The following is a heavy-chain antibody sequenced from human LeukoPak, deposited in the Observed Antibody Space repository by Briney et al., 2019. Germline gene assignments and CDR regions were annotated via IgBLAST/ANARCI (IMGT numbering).Heavy chain of an antibody. CDR3: ARLDDGLWFGEPLDY. J-gene: IGHJ4*02. Sequence: SETLSLTCTVSGDSISSYYWSWIRQPPGKGLEWIGYIYYSGSTNYNPSLKSRVTISVDTSKNQFSLKLSSVTAADTAVYYCARLDDGLWFGEPLDYWGQGTLVTVSS. V-gene: IGHV4-59*12. CDR1: GDSISSYY. D-gene: IGHD3-10*01. CDR2: IYYSGST.